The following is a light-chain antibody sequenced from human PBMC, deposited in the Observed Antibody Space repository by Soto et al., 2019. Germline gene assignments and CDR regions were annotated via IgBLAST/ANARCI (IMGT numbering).Light chain of an antibody. CDR1: SSDVGAYNY. J-gene: IGLJ3*02. CDR2: EVS. CDR3: SSYTSSGTLM. V-gene: IGLV2-14*01. Sequence: QSALTQPASVSGSPGQSITISCTGTSSDVGAYNYVSWYQQHPGKAPKLMIYEVSNRPSGVSNRFSGSKSGNTASLTISGLQAVDEADYHCSSYTSSGTLMFGGGTKLTVL.